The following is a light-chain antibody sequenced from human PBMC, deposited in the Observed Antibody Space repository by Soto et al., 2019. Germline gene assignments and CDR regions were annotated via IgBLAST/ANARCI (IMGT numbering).Light chain of an antibody. Sequence: DTQMTQSPSTLSASVGGRVTITCRASQSISNWLAWYQQKPGKAPNLLIYFASTLQSGVPSRFSGSGSGTEFTLTISSLQPDDFATYYCQQYDTSPLTFGGGTKVDIK. J-gene: IGKJ4*01. CDR2: FAS. V-gene: IGKV1-5*03. CDR1: QSISNW. CDR3: QQYDTSPLT.